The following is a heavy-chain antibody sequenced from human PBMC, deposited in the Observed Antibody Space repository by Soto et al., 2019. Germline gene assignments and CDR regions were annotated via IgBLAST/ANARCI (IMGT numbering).Heavy chain of an antibody. V-gene: IGHV3-23*01. CDR2: ISDSGGST. CDR1: GFTFNSYA. CDR3: ARGSLAARPYHYDY. D-gene: IGHD6-6*01. J-gene: IGHJ4*02. Sequence: EVQLLETGGGLVQPGGSLRLSCAASGFTFNSYAMSWVRQAPGKGLEWVSGISDSGGSTYYADSMKGRFSISRDNSKNTLYVEMSSLSAEDTAVYYCARGSLAARPYHYDYWGQGTLVTVSS.